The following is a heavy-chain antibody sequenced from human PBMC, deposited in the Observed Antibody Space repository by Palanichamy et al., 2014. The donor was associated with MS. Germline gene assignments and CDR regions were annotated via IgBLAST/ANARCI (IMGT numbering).Heavy chain of an antibody. V-gene: IGHV5-51*01. Sequence: EVHLVQSGAEVKKPGKSLKISCKGSGYKFPTSWIGWVRQLPGKGLEWMGIIYPDDSDTEYSPSFQGQVTMSADKSISTACLQWSSLKASDTAMYYCGIDDGVNMITWGQGTLVTVSS. CDR2: IYPDDSDT. D-gene: IGHD3-16*01. CDR1: GYKFPTSW. J-gene: IGHJ5*02. CDR3: GIDDGVNMIT.